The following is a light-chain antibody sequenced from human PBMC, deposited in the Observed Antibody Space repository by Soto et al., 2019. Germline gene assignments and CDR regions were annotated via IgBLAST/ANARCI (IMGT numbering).Light chain of an antibody. CDR2: DAS. Sequence: DIQMTQSPSTLSASVGDRVTITCRASQSMNDWLAWYQQKPGKAPKVLIYDASSLQSGFTSRFSGSGSGTEFTLTIDSLQPDDVATCYCLRDNAFSQTFGQGTKVEL. CDR1: QSMNDW. CDR3: LRDNAFSQT. J-gene: IGKJ1*01. V-gene: IGKV1-5*01.